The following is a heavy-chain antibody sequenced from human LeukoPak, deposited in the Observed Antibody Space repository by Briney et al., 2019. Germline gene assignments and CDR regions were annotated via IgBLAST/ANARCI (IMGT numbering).Heavy chain of an antibody. CDR2: IYYSGST. Sequence: SETLSLTCTVSGGSISSYYWSWIRQPPGKGLEWIGYIYYSGSTNYNPSLMCRVTISVDTSKNQSSLRLSSVTAADTSVYYCARELLGSSGWIVWGQGTLVTVSS. V-gene: IGHV4-59*01. D-gene: IGHD6-19*01. CDR1: GGSISSYY. J-gene: IGHJ4*02. CDR3: ARELLGSSGWIV.